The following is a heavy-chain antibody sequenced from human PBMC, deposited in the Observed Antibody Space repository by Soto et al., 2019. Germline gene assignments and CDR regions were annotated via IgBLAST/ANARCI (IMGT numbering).Heavy chain of an antibody. V-gene: IGHV4-59*01. CDR3: ARASGIYSWDYYYGMDV. CDR2: IYYSGST. CDR1: GGSISSSY. Sequence: PSETLSLTCTVSGGSISSSYWSWIRQPPGKGLEWIGYIYYSGSTNYNPSLKSRVTISVDTSKNQFSLKLSSVTAADTAVYYCARASGIYSWDYYYGMDVWGQGTTVTVSS. D-gene: IGHD1-26*01. J-gene: IGHJ6*02.